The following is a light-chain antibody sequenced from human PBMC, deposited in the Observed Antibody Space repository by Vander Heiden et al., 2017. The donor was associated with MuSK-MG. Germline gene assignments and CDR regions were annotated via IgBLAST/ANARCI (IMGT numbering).Light chain of an antibody. J-gene: IGLJ2*01. CDR3: SSRDAKENHVML. CDR2: GKN. CDR1: SPRSYF. Sequence: SSALTQDPAVSVARGQPVRFTCQWDSPRSYFATWYQQRPGQAPVLFIVGKNNRASGVPDRFSASSSGNTASSTTSGAQAEEEEDYYWSSRDAKENHVMLFGGGTKLTVL. V-gene: IGLV3-19*01.